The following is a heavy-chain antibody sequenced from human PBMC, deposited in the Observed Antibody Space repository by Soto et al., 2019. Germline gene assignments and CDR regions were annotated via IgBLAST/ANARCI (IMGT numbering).Heavy chain of an antibody. CDR2: INPNSGGT. Sequence: QVQLVQSGAEVKKPGASVKVSCKASGYTFTGYYMHWVRQAPGQGLEWMGWINPNSGGTNYAQKFQGWVTMTRDTSISTAYMELSRLRSDDTAVYYCARGKGGHDYGDSPRTPFDIWGQGTMVTVSS. J-gene: IGHJ3*02. V-gene: IGHV1-2*04. D-gene: IGHD4-17*01. CDR1: GYTFTGYY. CDR3: ARGKGGHDYGDSPRTPFDI.